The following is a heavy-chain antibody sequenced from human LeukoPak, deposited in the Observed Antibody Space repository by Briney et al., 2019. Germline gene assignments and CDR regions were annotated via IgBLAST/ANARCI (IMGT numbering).Heavy chain of an antibody. J-gene: IGHJ4*02. CDR3: ARGSTRADDY. Sequence: SEILSLTCTVSGASISNHYWSWIRQSPGKGLEWIGYVHHNGDTNYNPSLKSRVATSVDTSRNQFSLTLYSVSAADTAVYYCARGSTRADDYWGQGTLVTVSS. V-gene: IGHV4-59*11. CDR1: GASISNHY. CDR2: VHHNGDT. D-gene: IGHD2-2*01.